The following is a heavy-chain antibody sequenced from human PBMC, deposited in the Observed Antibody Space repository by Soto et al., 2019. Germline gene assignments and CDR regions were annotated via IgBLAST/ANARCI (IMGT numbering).Heavy chain of an antibody. J-gene: IGHJ3*01. CDR1: GFTFSYYW. V-gene: IGHV3-74*01. D-gene: IGHD1-26*01. Sequence: EVQLLESGGGLVQPGESLRLSCAASGFTFSYYWMHWVHQVPGMGLVWVSRIHSDGSSTTYADSVKGRFTISRDNARNTVYLQMNSLRAEDTAVYFCARGDRGAFDLWGQGTVLTVSS. CDR3: ARGDRGAFDL. CDR2: IHSDGSST.